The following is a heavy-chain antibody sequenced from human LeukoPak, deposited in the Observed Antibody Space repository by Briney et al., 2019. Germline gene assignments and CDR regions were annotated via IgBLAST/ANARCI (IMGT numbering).Heavy chain of an antibody. J-gene: IGHJ3*02. CDR1: GYTLTELS. Sequence: ASVKVSCKVSGYTLTELSMHWVRQAPGKGLEWMGWISAYNGNTNYAQKLQGRVTMTTDTSTSTAYMELRSLRSDDTAVYYCASSIAVAGQDAFDIWGQGIMVTVSS. CDR2: ISAYNGNT. D-gene: IGHD6-19*01. V-gene: IGHV1-18*01. CDR3: ASSIAVAGQDAFDI.